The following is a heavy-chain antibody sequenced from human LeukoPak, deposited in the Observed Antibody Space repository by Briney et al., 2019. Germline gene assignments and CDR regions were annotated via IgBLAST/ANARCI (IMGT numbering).Heavy chain of an antibody. CDR1: GGSISSYY. Sequence: SETLSLTCTVSGGSISSYYWSWIRQPPGKGLEWIGYVHYSGSINYNPSLKSRVTISVDTSKNQFSLNLSSVTAADTAVYYCAREAVSWSYDSSGRPFDYWGQGTLVTVSS. CDR3: AREAVSWSYDSSGRPFDY. CDR2: VHYSGSI. J-gene: IGHJ4*02. D-gene: IGHD3-22*01. V-gene: IGHV4-59*12.